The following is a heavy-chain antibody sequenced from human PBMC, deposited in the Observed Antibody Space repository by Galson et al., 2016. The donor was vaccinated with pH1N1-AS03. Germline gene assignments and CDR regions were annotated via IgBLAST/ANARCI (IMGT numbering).Heavy chain of an antibody. CDR2: IKQDGSET. CDR3: ARGEMIGDDS. Sequence: SLRLSCAASGLEFSYFWMTWVRQAPGKGPEWVANIKQDGSETHYADSVKGRFTISRDNAKNSLYLQMNSLRVEDTAMYYRARGEMIGDDSWGQGTLVTVSS. D-gene: IGHD3-16*01. V-gene: IGHV3-7*03. J-gene: IGHJ4*02. CDR1: GLEFSYFW.